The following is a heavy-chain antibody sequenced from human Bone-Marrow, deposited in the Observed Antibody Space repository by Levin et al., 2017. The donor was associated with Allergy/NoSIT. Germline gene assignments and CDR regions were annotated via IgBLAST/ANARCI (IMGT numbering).Heavy chain of an antibody. Sequence: PGGSLRLSCKGSGYNFTTYWIGWVRQVPGKGLEWMGIIYPGDSDSKYSPSFQGQVTFAVDKSIRAAYLQWNSLKASDTAIYYCARHPLYVGPDLVEFSYYMDVWGQGTTVTVSS. CDR3: ARHPLYVGPDLVEFSYYMDV. V-gene: IGHV5-51*01. J-gene: IGHJ6*03. D-gene: IGHD3-16*02. CDR2: IYPGDSDS. CDR1: GYNFTTYW.